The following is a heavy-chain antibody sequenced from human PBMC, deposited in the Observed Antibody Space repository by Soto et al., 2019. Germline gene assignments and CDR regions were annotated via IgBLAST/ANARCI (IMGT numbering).Heavy chain of an antibody. V-gene: IGHV3-23*01. J-gene: IGHJ4*02. CDR1: GFTFSSYA. Sequence: GGSLRLSCAASGFTFSSYAMSWVRQAPGKGLEWVSAISGSGGSTYYADSVKGRFTISRDNSKNTLYLQMNSLRAEDTAVYYCAKDDYCSGGSCYRPSYWGQGTLVTVSS. CDR3: AKDDYCSGGSCYRPSY. CDR2: ISGSGGST. D-gene: IGHD2-15*01.